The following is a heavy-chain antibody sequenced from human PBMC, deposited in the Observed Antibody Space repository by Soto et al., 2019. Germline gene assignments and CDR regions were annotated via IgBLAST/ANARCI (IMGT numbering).Heavy chain of an antibody. V-gene: IGHV1-58*01. Sequence: SVKVSCKASGFTFTRSAVQWVRQARGQRPEWIGWIVVGSGNTNYAQKFQERVTITRDMSTSTAYMELSSLRSEDTAVYYCAAFATTGDAFDVWGQGTMVTVS. J-gene: IGHJ3*01. CDR1: GFTFTRSA. CDR2: IVVGSGNT. D-gene: IGHD4-17*01. CDR3: AAFATTGDAFDV.